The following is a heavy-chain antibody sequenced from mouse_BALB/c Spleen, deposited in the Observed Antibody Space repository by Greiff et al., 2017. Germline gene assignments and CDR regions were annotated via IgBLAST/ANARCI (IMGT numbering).Heavy chain of an antibody. D-gene: IGHD1-1*01. CDR2: IYPGDGDT. CDR1: GYTFTSYW. CDR3: ARLNYGSSYEGAMDY. V-gene: IGHV1-87*01. Sequence: QVQLQQSGAELARPGASVKLSCKASGYTFTSYWMQWVKQRPGQGLEWIGAIYPGDGDTRYTQKFKGKATLTADKSSSTAYMQLSSLASEDSAVYYCARLNYGSSYEGAMDYWGQGTSVTVSS. J-gene: IGHJ4*01.